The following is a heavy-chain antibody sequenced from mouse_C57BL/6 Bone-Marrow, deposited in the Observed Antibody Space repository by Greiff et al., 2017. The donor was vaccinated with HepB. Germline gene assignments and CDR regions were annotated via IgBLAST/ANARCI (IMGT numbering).Heavy chain of an antibody. CDR1: GFTFSDYY. Sequence: DVKLQESGGGLVQPGGSLKLSCAASGFTFSDYYMYWVRQTPEKRLEWVAYISNGGGSTYYPDTVKGRFTISRDNAKNTLYLQMSRLKSEDTAMYYCARDTTVVALYAMDYWGQGTSVTVSS. D-gene: IGHD1-1*01. CDR3: ARDTTVVALYAMDY. V-gene: IGHV5-12*01. CDR2: ISNGGGST. J-gene: IGHJ4*01.